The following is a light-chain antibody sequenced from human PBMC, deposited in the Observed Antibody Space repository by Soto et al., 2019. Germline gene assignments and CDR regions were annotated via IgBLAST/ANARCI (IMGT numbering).Light chain of an antibody. J-gene: IGLJ2*01. CDR1: SSDVGGYGY. CDR3: QSYDTSLSGVI. Sequence: QSALTQPPSASGSPGQSVTISCTGASSDVGGYGYVSWYQQHPGKAPKLMIYEVNKRPSGVPDRFSGSKFGNTASLTVSGLQGEDEANYYCQSYDTSLSGVIFGAGTKLTVL. V-gene: IGLV2-8*01. CDR2: EVN.